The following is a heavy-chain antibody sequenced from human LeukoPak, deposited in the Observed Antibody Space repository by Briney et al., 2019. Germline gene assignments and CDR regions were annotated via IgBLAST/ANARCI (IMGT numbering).Heavy chain of an antibody. CDR2: ISSSGSTI. V-gene: IGHV3-48*03. CDR3: AREPPTIIAAAGTVDY. J-gene: IGHJ4*02. D-gene: IGHD6-13*01. CDR1: GFTFSSYE. Sequence: PGGSLRLSCAASGFTFSSYEMNWVRQAPGKGLEWVSYISSSGSTIYYADSVKGRFTISRDNAKNSLYLQVNSLRAEDTAVYYCAREPPTIIAAAGTVDYWGLGTLVTVSS.